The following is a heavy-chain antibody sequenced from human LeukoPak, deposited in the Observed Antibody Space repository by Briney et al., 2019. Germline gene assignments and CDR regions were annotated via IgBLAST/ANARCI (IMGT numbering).Heavy chain of an antibody. V-gene: IGHV3-11*01. CDR3: AREGIYCAGDCYVDY. Sequence: GGSLRLSCAASGFNFSDYYMTWIRQAPGTGLEWVSSIGGSSYTIDYADSVKGRFTISRDNAKNSLYLQMNSLRAEDTAVYYCAREGIYCAGDCYVDYWGQGALVTVSS. D-gene: IGHD2-21*02. J-gene: IGHJ4*02. CDR2: IGGSSYTI. CDR1: GFNFSDYY.